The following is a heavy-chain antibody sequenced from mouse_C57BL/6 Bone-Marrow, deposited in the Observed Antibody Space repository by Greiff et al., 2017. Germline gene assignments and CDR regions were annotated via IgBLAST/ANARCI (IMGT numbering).Heavy chain of an antibody. CDR2: ISSGGSYT. CDR1: GFTFSSYG. Sequence: EVMLVESGGDLVKPGGSLKLSCAASGFTFSSYGMSWVRQTPDKRLEWVATISSGGSYTYYPDSVKGRFTISRDNAKNTLYLQMSSLKSEDTAMYYCARHGGFITTVVSYYFDYWGQGTTLTVSS. CDR3: ARHGGFITTVVSYYFDY. D-gene: IGHD1-1*01. V-gene: IGHV5-6*02. J-gene: IGHJ2*01.